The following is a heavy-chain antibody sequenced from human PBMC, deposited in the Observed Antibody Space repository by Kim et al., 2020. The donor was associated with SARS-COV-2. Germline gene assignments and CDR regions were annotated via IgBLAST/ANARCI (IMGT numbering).Heavy chain of an antibody. D-gene: IGHD3-3*01. V-gene: IGHV4-34*01. J-gene: IGHJ6*02. Sequence: SETLSLTCAVYGGSFSGYYWSWIRQPPGKGLEWIGEINHSGSTNYNPSLKSRVTISVDTSKNQFSLKLSSVTAADTAVYYCARVDDFWSGYSGQENYYYYGMDVWGQGTTVTVSS. CDR1: GGSFSGYY. CDR3: ARVDDFWSGYSGQENYYYYGMDV. CDR2: INHSGST.